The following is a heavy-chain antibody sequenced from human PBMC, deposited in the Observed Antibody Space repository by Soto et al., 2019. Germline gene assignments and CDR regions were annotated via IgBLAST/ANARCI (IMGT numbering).Heavy chain of an antibody. J-gene: IGHJ6*02. CDR1: EFTFNTSW. CDR3: ARDWGTPGRGSAVGYYYHYGMDV. CDR2: IKDDGREK. V-gene: IGHV3-7*05. Sequence: EVQLVESGGGLVQPGGSLRLSCLASEFTFNTSWMNWVRQAPGRGLEWVANIKDDGREKNYVDSVKGRFTISRDNAKNSLYLQTNSLRGEDTAVYFCARDWGTPGRGSAVGYYYHYGMDVWCQGTTVTVSS. D-gene: IGHD6-19*01.